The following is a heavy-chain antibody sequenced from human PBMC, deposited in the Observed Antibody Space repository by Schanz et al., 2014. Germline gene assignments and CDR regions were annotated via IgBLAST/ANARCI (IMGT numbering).Heavy chain of an antibody. J-gene: IGHJ4*02. Sequence: EVQLVESGGGVVQPGGSLRLSCAASGFGFSSYSMNWVRQAPGKGLEWVSYISGSSRTIYYADSMKGRFTVSRDNAENALYLQMNSLRAEDTGLYFCARGGSGSHYHLDYWGQGTLVTVSS. CDR1: GFGFSSYS. CDR2: ISGSSRTI. CDR3: ARGGSGSHYHLDY. D-gene: IGHD1-26*01. V-gene: IGHV3-48*01.